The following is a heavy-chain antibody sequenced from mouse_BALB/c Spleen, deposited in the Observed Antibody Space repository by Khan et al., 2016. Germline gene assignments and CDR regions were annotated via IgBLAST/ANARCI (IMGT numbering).Heavy chain of an antibody. CDR2: ILPGSGYS. CDR3: ARAWYSMDY. J-gene: IGHJ4*01. V-gene: IGHV1-9*01. CDR1: GYTFSNYW. Sequence: QVQLQQSGAELMKPGASVKISCKATGYTFSNYWIAWVKQRPGHGLEWIGDILPGSGYSNSNENFKGKATFTADAPSNTAFMQLHSLTSENSAVYFCARAWYSMDYWGQGTSVTVSS.